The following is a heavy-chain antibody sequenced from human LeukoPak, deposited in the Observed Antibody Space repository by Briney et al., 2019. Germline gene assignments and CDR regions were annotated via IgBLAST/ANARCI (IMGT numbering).Heavy chain of an antibody. CDR2: IKEDGSRR. CDR3: ATPLDYYDSSGYHQGGD. J-gene: IGHJ4*02. D-gene: IGHD3-22*01. V-gene: IGHV3-7*03. Sequence: PGGSLRLSCTTSGFTFSRYWMTWVRQAPGKGLEWVANIKEDGSRRNYVDSVEGRFTISRDNAKNSLYLQMNSLRAEDTAVYYCATPLDYYDSSGYHQGGDWGQGTLVTVSS. CDR1: GFTFSRYW.